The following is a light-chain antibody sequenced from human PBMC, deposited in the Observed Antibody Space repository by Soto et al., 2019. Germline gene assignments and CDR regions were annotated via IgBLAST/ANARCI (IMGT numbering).Light chain of an antibody. CDR1: QGIVNY. Sequence: DIQMTQSPSSLSASVGDRVTITCRANQGIVNYLAWYQQKPGKVPKLLIYAASTLKSGVPSRFSGSGSGTDFTLTIGSLQPEDVASYYCQNYKSAPLTFGGRTKVEIK. CDR2: AAS. CDR3: QNYKSAPLT. J-gene: IGKJ4*01. V-gene: IGKV1-27*01.